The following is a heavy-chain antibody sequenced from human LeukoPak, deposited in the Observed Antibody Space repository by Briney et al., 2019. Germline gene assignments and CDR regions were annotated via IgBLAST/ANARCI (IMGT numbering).Heavy chain of an antibody. Sequence: SETLSLTCAVYGGSFSGYYWSWIRQPPGKGLEWIGEINHSGSTNYNPSLKSRVTISVDTSKNQFSLKLSSVTAADTAVYYCARGNRPPPTNLSFDYWGQGTRVTVSS. CDR3: ARGNRPPPTNLSFDY. CDR1: GGSFSGYY. D-gene: IGHD1-1*01. CDR2: INHSGST. J-gene: IGHJ4*02. V-gene: IGHV4-34*01.